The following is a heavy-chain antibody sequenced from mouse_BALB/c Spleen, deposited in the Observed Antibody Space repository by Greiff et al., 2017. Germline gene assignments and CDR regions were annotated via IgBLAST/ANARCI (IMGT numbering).Heavy chain of an antibody. D-gene: IGHD4-1*01. J-gene: IGHJ2*01. V-gene: IGHV5-12-1*01. CDR3: ARLTGTGYFDY. Sequence: EVQVVESGGGLVKPGGSLKLSCAASGFAFSSYDMSWVRQTPGKRLEWVAYISSGGGSTYYPDTVKGRFTISRDNAKNTLYLQMSSLKSEDTAMYYCARLTGTGYFDYWGQGTTLTVSS. CDR2: ISSGGGST. CDR1: GFAFSSYD.